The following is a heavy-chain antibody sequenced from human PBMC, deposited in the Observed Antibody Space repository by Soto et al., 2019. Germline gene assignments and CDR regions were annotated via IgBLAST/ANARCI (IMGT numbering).Heavy chain of an antibody. D-gene: IGHD3-10*01. CDR1: GFTFGIYA. Sequence: EVQLLESGGGLVQPGGSLRLSCAASGFTFGIYAMGWCRQAPGKGLEWVSSINGGGTSTYYADSVKGRFTVYRYNSKNSMFLQMDSLRAEDSSVFYCAKLGSVEVYYNYYHGMDFWGQGTTVTVSS. CDR2: INGGGTST. V-gene: IGHV3-23*01. J-gene: IGHJ6*02. CDR3: AKLGSVEVYYNYYHGMDF.